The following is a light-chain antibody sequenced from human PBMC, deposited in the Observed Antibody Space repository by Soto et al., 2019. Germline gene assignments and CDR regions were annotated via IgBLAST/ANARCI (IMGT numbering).Light chain of an antibody. CDR2: DVS. J-gene: IGLJ3*02. CDR3: SSFTTVNTFVV. V-gene: IGLV2-14*03. Sequence: QSALTQPVSVSGFPGQSITISCTGSRSDVGGYDYVSWYQQHPAKAPKMIIYDVSSRPSGVSYRFSGSKSGNTASLTISGLQAEDEANYYCSSFTTVNTFVVFGGGTKLTVL. CDR1: RSDVGGYDY.